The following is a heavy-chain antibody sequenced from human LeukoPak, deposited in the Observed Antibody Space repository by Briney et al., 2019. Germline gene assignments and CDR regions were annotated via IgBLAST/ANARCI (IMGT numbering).Heavy chain of an antibody. J-gene: IGHJ4*02. CDR3: ARRRGYGDYHLDY. D-gene: IGHD4-17*01. CDR1: GYSFTSYW. V-gene: IGHV5-51*01. CDR2: IYPGDSDT. Sequence: PGESLKISCKGSGYSFTSYWIGWVRQMPGKGLEGMGIIYPGDSDTRYSPSFQGQVTISADKSISTDYLQWSRLKASDTAMYYCARRRGYGDYHLDYWGQGTLVTVSS.